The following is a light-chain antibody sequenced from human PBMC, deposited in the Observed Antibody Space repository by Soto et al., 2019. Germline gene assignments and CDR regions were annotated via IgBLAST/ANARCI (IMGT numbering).Light chain of an antibody. CDR2: SNV. V-gene: IGLV1-44*01. J-gene: IGLJ2*01. CDR3: AAWDDSLIAVV. Sequence: QSVLTQPPSASGTPGQRVTISCSGGSSNIGSNPVHWYRQLPGTAPKLLLYSNVQRPSGVPDRVSGSTSGTSASLAISGLQSEDEADYYCAAWDDSLIAVVFGGGTKLTVL. CDR1: SSNIGSNP.